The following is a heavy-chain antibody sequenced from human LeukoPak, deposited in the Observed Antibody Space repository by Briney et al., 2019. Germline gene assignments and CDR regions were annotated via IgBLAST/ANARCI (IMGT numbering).Heavy chain of an antibody. CDR3: ARGLAAAGWGD. D-gene: IGHD6-13*01. CDR2: INHSGST. CDR1: GGSVSSGNYY. Sequence: SETLSLTCTVSGGSVSSGNYYWSWIRQPPGKGLEWIGEINHSGSTNYNPSLKSRVTISVDTSKNQFSLKLSSVTAADTAVYYCARGLAAAGWGDWGQGTLVTVSS. V-gene: IGHV4-39*07. J-gene: IGHJ4*02.